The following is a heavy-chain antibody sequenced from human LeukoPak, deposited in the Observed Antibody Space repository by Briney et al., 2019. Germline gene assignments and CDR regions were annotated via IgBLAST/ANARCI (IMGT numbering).Heavy chain of an antibody. V-gene: IGHV3-23*01. CDR1: GFTFSSYA. CDR3: AKDDTVSTTYRFDY. J-gene: IGHJ4*02. CDR2: ISGSGGST. D-gene: IGHD4-11*01. Sequence: PGGSLRLSCAASGFTFSSYAMSWVRPAPGKGLEWVSAISGSGGSTYYADSVKGRFTISRDNSKNTLYLQMNSLRAEDTAVYYCAKDDTVSTTYRFDYWGQGTLVTVYS.